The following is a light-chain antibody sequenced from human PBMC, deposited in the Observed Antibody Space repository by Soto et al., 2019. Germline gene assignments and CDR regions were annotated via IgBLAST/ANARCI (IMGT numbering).Light chain of an antibody. Sequence: QSALTQPASVSGSPGQSITISCTGTRGDIGAYNYVSWYQRLPDKAPKLLIYEVSSRPSGVSNRFSGSKSGNTASLTISGLQPEDAGDYYCCSYTSSDTVDVFGSGTKLTVL. CDR1: RGDIGAYNY. J-gene: IGLJ1*01. CDR2: EVS. CDR3: CSYTSSDTVDV. V-gene: IGLV2-14*01.